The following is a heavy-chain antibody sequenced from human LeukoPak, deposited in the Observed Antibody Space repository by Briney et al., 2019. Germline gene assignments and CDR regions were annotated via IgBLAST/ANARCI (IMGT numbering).Heavy chain of an antibody. CDR1: GFAFSNYW. CDR2: INRDGSDK. J-gene: IGHJ4*02. CDR3: ASEVGDGYNLG. D-gene: IGHD5-24*01. V-gene: IGHV3-7*03. Sequence: PGGSLRLSCAASGFAFSNYWMTWVRQTPGKGLEWVANINRDGSDKHYLDSVEGRFTISRDNAKNSLYLQMNSLRAEDTAVYYCASEVGDGYNLGWGQGTLVTVSS.